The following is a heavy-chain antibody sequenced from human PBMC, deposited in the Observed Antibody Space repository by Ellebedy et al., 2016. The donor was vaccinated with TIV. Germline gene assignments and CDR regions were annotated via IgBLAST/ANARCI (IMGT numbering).Heavy chain of an antibody. CDR2: INHSGST. D-gene: IGHD6-13*01. Sequence: SETLSLTCAVYGGSFSGYYWSWIRQPPGKGLEWIGEINHSGSTNYNPSLKSRVTISVDTSKNQFSLKLSSVTAADTAVYYCARGPLRIAAGGTTMDVWGKGTTVTASS. V-gene: IGHV4-34*01. J-gene: IGHJ6*03. CDR3: ARGPLRIAAGGTTMDV. CDR1: GGSFSGYY.